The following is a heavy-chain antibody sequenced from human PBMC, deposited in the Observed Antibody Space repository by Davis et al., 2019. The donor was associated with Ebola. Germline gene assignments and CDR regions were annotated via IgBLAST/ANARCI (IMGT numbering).Heavy chain of an antibody. J-gene: IGHJ4*02. D-gene: IGHD2-21*01. CDR2: ISYSGST. V-gene: IGHV4-59*01. CDR3: ARGSLWLDY. Sequence: SETLSLTCSVSGGSIRSYYWSWIRQPPGKGLEWIGYISYSGSTNYNPSLRSRVTISVDTSKNQFSLNLSSVAAADTAVYYCARGSLWLDYWGREPWSPSPQ. CDR1: GGSIRSYY.